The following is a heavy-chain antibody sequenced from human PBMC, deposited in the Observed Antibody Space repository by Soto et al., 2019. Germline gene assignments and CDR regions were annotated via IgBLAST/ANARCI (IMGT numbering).Heavy chain of an antibody. CDR3: ARERFQVVSDGMDV. CDR2: INPETGGT. D-gene: IGHD2-15*01. CDR1: GYTFTGYY. J-gene: IGHJ6*02. Sequence: ASVKVSCKASGYTFTGYYVHWVREAPGQGLEWMGWINPETGGTSYAQKFQGRVTLSRDTSINTAYLELSSLRFDDAAVYFCARERFQVVSDGMDVWGQGTTVTVSS. V-gene: IGHV1-2*02.